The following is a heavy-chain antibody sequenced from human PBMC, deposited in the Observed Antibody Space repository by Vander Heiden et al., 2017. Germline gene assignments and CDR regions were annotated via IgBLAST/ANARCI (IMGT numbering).Heavy chain of an antibody. J-gene: IGHJ5*02. D-gene: IGHD6-19*01. Sequence: QVQLQESGPGLVTPSGTLSLTCAVSGGSISSSNWWSWVRQPPGKGLEWIGEIYHSGSTNYNPSLKSRVTISVDKSKNQFSLKLSSVTAADTAVYYCARAPRVAVAGRNNWFDPWGQGTLVTVSS. V-gene: IGHV4-4*02. CDR2: IYHSGST. CDR1: GGSISSSNW. CDR3: ARAPRVAVAGRNNWFDP.